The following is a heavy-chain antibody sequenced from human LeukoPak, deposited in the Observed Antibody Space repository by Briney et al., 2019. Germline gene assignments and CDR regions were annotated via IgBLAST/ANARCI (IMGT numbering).Heavy chain of an antibody. CDR3: ARALSGPVTTGNWFDP. Sequence: SVKVSCKASGGTFSSYAISWVRQAPGQGLEWMGGIIPIFGTANYAQKFQGRVTITADESTSTAYMELSSLRSDDTAVYYCARALSGPVTTGNWFDPWGQGTLVTVSS. CDR1: GGTFSSYA. CDR2: IIPIFGTA. V-gene: IGHV1-69*01. D-gene: IGHD4-17*01. J-gene: IGHJ5*02.